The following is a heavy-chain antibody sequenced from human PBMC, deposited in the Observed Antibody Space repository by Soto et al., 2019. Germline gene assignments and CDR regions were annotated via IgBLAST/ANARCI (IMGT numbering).Heavy chain of an antibody. CDR2: IYYSGST. CDR3: ARHLTAGEGYFDY. D-gene: IGHD6-13*01. Sequence: QLQLQESGPGLVKPSETLSLTCTVSGGSISSSSYYWGWIRQPPGKGLEWIGSIYYSGSTYYNPSLKRRVTISVDTSKNQFSLKLSSVTAADTAVYYCARHLTAGEGYFDYWGQGTLVTVSS. V-gene: IGHV4-39*01. CDR1: GGSISSSSYY. J-gene: IGHJ4*02.